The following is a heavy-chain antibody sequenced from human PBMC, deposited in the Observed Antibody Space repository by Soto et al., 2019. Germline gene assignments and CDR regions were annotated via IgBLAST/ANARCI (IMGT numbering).Heavy chain of an antibody. D-gene: IGHD3-10*01. CDR3: ARWFTYGNFDYFDY. CDR1: GFTFSSDW. CDR2: IDSGGRTT. V-gene: IGHV3-74*01. Sequence: HPGGSLRLSCAASGFTFSSDWMHWFRQAPGKGLVWVSRIDSGGRTTTYADSVKGRFTISRDNAKNTLYLQMNGLRAEDTALYYCARWFTYGNFDYFDYWGQGTQVTVYS. J-gene: IGHJ4*02.